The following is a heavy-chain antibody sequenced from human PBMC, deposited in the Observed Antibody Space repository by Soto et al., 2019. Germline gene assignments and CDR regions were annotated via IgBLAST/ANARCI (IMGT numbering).Heavy chain of an antibody. Sequence: QVHVQESGPGLVKPSQTLSLTCTVFGGSVSSGDHYWTWMRQHPGKGLEWIGYIYEMETTNYNPSLESRVTISVDTSKNQVYLEVTSVTAADTAVYYCARGLSGWYLFDSWGQGTLVTVSS. J-gene: IGHJ5*01. CDR2: IYEMETT. CDR1: GGSVSSGDHY. V-gene: IGHV4-31*03. D-gene: IGHD6-19*01. CDR3: ARGLSGWYLFDS.